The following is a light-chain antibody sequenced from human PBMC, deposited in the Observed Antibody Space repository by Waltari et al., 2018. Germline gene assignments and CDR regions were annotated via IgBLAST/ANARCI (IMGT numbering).Light chain of an antibody. Sequence: DVVMTQSPLSLPVTLGQPASLSCWSSESLLYKDGNTYLSWFHQRPGQSPRRLIYEVSNRDSGVPDRFSGSGSGTDFTLKISRVEAEDVGVYYCMQGTAWPWTFGQGTEVEIK. CDR2: EVS. CDR3: MQGTAWPWT. V-gene: IGKV2-30*01. J-gene: IGKJ1*01. CDR1: ESLLYKDGNTY.